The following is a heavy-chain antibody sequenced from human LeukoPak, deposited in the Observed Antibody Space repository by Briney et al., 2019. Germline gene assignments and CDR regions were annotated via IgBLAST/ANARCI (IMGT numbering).Heavy chain of an antibody. CDR1: GGSFSGYY. D-gene: IGHD2-21*01. J-gene: IGHJ6*03. CDR3: ARRVVIARYYYYYMDV. V-gene: IGHV4-34*01. Sequence: SETLSLTCAVYGGSFSGYYWSWIRQPPGKGLEWIGEINHSGSTNYNPSLKSRVTISVDTSKNQFSLKLSSVAAADTAVYYCARRVVIARYYYYYMDVWGKGTTVTVSS. CDR2: INHSGST.